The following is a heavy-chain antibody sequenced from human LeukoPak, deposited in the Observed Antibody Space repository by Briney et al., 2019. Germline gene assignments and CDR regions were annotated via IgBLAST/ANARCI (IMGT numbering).Heavy chain of an antibody. CDR3: ARKYCSSTSCYRETGAFDI. Sequence: PSETLSLTCNVSGGSINSYYWSWIRQPPGKGLEWIGYIYSSGSTNYNPSLKSRVTISVDTSKNQFSLKLSSVTAADTAVYYCARKYCSSTSCYRETGAFDIWGQGTMVTVSS. CDR2: IYSSGST. V-gene: IGHV4-4*09. CDR1: GGSINSYY. D-gene: IGHD2-2*02. J-gene: IGHJ3*02.